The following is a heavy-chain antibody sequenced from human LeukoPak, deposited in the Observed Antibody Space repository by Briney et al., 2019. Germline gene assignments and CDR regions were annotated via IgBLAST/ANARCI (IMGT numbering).Heavy chain of an antibody. V-gene: IGHV4-4*07. CDR1: GGSISSYY. Sequence: SETLSLTCTVSGGSISSYYWSWIRQPAGKGLEWIGRIYTSGSTNYNPSLKSRVTMSVDTSKNQFSPKLSSVTAADTAVDYCARDAAYYSSGDYYYYYYYYMDVWGKGTTVTVSS. CDR2: IYTSGST. J-gene: IGHJ6*03. CDR3: ARDAAYYSSGDYYYYYYYYMDV. D-gene: IGHD3-22*01.